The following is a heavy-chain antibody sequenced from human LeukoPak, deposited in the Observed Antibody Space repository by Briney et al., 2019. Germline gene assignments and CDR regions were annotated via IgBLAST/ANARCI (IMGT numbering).Heavy chain of an antibody. CDR2: INPSGGST. V-gene: IGHV1-46*01. D-gene: IGHD6-19*01. CDR1: GYTFTSYY. CDR3: AREDSIAVAGVHYYYYYMDV. Sequence: ASVKVSCKASGYTFTSYYMHWVRQAPGQGLEWMGIINPSGGSTSYAQKFQGRVTMTRDMSTSTVYMELSSLRSEDTAVYYCAREDSIAVAGVHYYYYYMDVWGKGTTVTVSS. J-gene: IGHJ6*03.